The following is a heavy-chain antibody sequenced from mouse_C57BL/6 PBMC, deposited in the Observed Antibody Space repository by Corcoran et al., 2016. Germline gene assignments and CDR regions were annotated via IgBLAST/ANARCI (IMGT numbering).Heavy chain of an antibody. CDR1: GYTFTDYY. CDR2: INPNNGGT. V-gene: IGHV1-26*01. J-gene: IGHJ3*01. CDR3: ARSGRDWFAY. Sequence: VQLQQSGPELVKPGASVKISCKASGYTFTDYYMNWVKQSHGKSLEWIGDINPNNGGTSYNQKFKGKATLTVDKSSSTAYMELRSLTSEDSAVYYCARSGRDWFAYWGQGTLVTVSA. D-gene: IGHD3-1*01.